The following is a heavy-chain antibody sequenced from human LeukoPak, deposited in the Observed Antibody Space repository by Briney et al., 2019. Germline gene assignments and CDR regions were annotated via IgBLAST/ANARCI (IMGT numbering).Heavy chain of an antibody. Sequence: ASVKVSCKASGYTFSSYYVHWVRQAPGQGLEWMGWINTNTGNPTYAQGFTGRFVFSLDTSVSTAYLQISSLKAEDTAVYYCARDALHSSSWYGWFDPWGQGTLVTVSS. CDR2: INTNTGNP. CDR3: ARDALHSSSWYGWFDP. D-gene: IGHD6-13*01. V-gene: IGHV7-4-1*02. CDR1: GYTFSSYY. J-gene: IGHJ5*02.